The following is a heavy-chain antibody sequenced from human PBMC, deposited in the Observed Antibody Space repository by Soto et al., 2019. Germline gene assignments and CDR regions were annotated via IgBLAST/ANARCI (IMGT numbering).Heavy chain of an antibody. CDR1: GDTFTFYS. Sequence: QVQLVQSGAEVKRPGSSVKVSCKASGDTFTFYSINWVRQAPGLGLEWMGRINPILSMSNYAQRFQGRVTMTADKSTSTAYMEQSSLRSEDTAIYYCASSYGSGYRAFDYWGQGALVTVSS. CDR3: ASSYGSGYRAFDY. V-gene: IGHV1-69*02. J-gene: IGHJ4*02. CDR2: INPILSMS. D-gene: IGHD3-10*01.